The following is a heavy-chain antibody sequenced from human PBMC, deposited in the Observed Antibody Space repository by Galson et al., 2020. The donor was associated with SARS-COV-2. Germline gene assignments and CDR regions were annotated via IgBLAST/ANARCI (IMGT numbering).Heavy chain of an antibody. CDR1: GYSISSGYF. V-gene: IGHV4-38-2*02. CDR2: IYHSGST. Sequence: SQTLSLTCTVSGYSISSGYFWGWIRQPPGKGLEWIGTIYHSGSTYYNPSLKSRVTISVDTSKNQFSLKLSSVTAADTAVYYCARALRYSGHEHYFDYWGQGTLVTVSS. J-gene: IGHJ4*02. D-gene: IGHD5-12*01. CDR3: ARALRYSGHEHYFDY.